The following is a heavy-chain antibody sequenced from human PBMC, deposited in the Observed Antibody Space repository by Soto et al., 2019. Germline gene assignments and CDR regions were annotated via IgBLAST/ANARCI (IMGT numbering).Heavy chain of an antibody. V-gene: IGHV4-30-2*01. J-gene: IGHJ5*02. CDR3: ARGIVAGRPGLNGFDP. D-gene: IGHD5-12*01. CDR2: IYHSGST. CDR1: GGSISSGGYS. Sequence: PSETLSLTCAVSGGSISSGGYSWSWIRQPPGKGLEWIGYIYHSGSTYYNPSLKSRVTISVDRSKNQFSLKLSSVTAADTAVYYCARGIVAGRPGLNGFDPWGQGTLVTVSS.